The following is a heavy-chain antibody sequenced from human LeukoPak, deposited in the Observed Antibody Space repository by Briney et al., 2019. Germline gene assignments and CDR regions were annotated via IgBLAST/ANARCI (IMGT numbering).Heavy chain of an antibody. CDR3: ARDLGVLEGYCSSTSCYGLGYYGMDV. CDR1: GFTFSTYA. CDR2: ISSSSSYI. D-gene: IGHD2-2*01. V-gene: IGHV3-21*06. J-gene: IGHJ6*02. Sequence: GGSLRLSCAASGFTFSTYAMSWVRQAPGKGLEWVSSISSSSSYIYYADSVKGRFTISRDNAKNSLYLQMNSLRAEDTAVYYCARDLGVLEGYCSSTSCYGLGYYGMDVWGQGTTVTVSS.